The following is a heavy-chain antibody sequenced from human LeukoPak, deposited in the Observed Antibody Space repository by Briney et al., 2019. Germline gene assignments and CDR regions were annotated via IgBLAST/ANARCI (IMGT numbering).Heavy chain of an antibody. J-gene: IGHJ4*02. D-gene: IGHD3-22*01. CDR1: GGTFSSYA. CDR2: IIPIFGTA. V-gene: IGHV1-69*06. Sequence: ASVKVSCKASGGTFSSYAISWVRQAPGQGLEWMGGIIPIFGTANYAQKFQGRVTMTEDTSTDTAYMELSSLRSEDTAVYYCATGGDYYDSSGYSYWGQGTLVTVSS. CDR3: ATGGDYYDSSGYSY.